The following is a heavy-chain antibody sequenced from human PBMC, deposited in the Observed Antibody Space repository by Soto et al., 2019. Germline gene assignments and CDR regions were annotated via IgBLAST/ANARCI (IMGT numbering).Heavy chain of an antibody. Sequence: SETLSLTCTVSGGSISSYYWSWIRQPPGKGLEWIGYIYYSGSTYYNPSLKSRVTISVDTSKNQFSLKLSSVTAADTAVYYSAREHIFDPAHAFDIWGQGTMVTVSS. CDR1: GGSISSYY. CDR2: IYYSGST. V-gene: IGHV4-59*08. J-gene: IGHJ3*02. D-gene: IGHD2-21*01. CDR3: AREHIFDPAHAFDI.